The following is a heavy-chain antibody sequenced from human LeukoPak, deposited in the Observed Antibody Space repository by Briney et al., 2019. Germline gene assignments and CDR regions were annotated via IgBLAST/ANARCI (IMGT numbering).Heavy chain of an antibody. J-gene: IGHJ3*02. CDR3: ARGDVDTAMVDAFDI. CDR1: GGSISSSSYY. CDR2: IYYSGST. D-gene: IGHD5-18*01. Sequence: PSETLSLTCTVSGGSISSSSYYWGWIRQPPGKGLEWIGSIYYSGSTYYNPSLKSRVTISVDTSKNQFSLKLSSVTAADTAVYYCARGDVDTAMVDAFDIWGQGTMVTVSS. V-gene: IGHV4-39*07.